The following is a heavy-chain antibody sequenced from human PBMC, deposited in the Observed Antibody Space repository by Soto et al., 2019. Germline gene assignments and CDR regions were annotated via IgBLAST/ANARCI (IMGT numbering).Heavy chain of an antibody. CDR1: GFTCNIYG. V-gene: IGHV3-30*18. Sequence: PGGSLRLSCAASGFTCNIYGMHWVRQAPDKGLEWVALISYDGSNQYYADSVKGRFTISRDNSKNTLFLQMNSLRADDTAVCYCAKDQASGQGSFDSWGQGTLVTVSS. CDR2: ISYDGSNQ. CDR3: AKDQASGQGSFDS. J-gene: IGHJ4*02.